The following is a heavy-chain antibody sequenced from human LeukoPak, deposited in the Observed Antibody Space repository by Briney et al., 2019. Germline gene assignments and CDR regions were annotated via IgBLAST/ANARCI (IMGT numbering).Heavy chain of an antibody. CDR3: ARSSELLWFGELLNWFDP. D-gene: IGHD3-10*01. V-gene: IGHV1-18*04. CDR2: ISAYNGNT. CDR1: GYTFTGYY. Sequence: ASVKVSCKASGYTFTGYYMHWVRQAPGQGLEWMGWISAYNGNTNYAQKLQGRVTMTTDTSTSTAYMELRSLRSDDTAVYYCARSSELLWFGELLNWFDPWGQGTLVTVSS. J-gene: IGHJ5*02.